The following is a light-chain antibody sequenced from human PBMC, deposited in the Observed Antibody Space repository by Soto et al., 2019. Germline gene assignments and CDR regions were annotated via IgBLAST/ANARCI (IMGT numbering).Light chain of an antibody. CDR1: QSISNS. CDR2: VAS. Sequence: DLQMTQSLSSLSASVGDTVTITCRASQSISNSLSWYQQKPGQAPKFLIYVASTLQRGVPSRFSGSGSGTDFTLTISSLQPEDVATYYCQQTFSPPYTFGQGTKLEIK. CDR3: QQTFSPPYT. J-gene: IGKJ2*01. V-gene: IGKV1-39*01.